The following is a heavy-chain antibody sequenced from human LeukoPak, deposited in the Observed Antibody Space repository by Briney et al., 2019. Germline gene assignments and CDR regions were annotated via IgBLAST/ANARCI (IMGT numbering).Heavy chain of an antibody. CDR1: GYTLTELS. V-gene: IGHV1-24*01. J-gene: IGHJ5*02. CDR3: ATEMAP. CDR2: FDPEDGET. Sequence: ASVKVSCKVSGYTLTELSMHWVRQAPGKGLEWMGGFDPEDGETIYAQKFQGRVTVTEDTSTDIAYMELSSLRSEDTAVYYCATEMAPWGQGTLVTVSS. D-gene: IGHD5-24*01.